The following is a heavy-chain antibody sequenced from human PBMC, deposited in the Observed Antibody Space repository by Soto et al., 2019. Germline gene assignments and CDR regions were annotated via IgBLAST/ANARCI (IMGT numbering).Heavy chain of an antibody. CDR2: IYSGGTT. D-gene: IGHD3-10*01. Sequence: EVQLVESGGGLVQPGGSLRLSCAVSGFTVSSNYMTWVRQAPGKGLEWVSNIYSGGTTSYADSVKGRFTISRDNSKNTLFLQMNSLRDDDTAVYYCASGASGNYRWGQGTLVTVSS. J-gene: IGHJ4*02. CDR1: GFTVSSNY. CDR3: ASGASGNYR. V-gene: IGHV3-66*01.